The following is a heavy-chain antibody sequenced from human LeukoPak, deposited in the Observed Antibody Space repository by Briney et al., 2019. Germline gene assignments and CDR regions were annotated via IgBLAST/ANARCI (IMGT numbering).Heavy chain of an antibody. Sequence: SETLSLTCAVSGYSISSGYYWGWIRQPPGKGLEWIGSIYHSGSTYYSPSLKSRVTISVDTSKNQFSLKLSSVTAADTAVYYCARVATYSSNSFDYWGQGTLVTVSS. CDR3: ARVATYSSNSFDY. V-gene: IGHV4-38-2*01. D-gene: IGHD6-13*01. J-gene: IGHJ4*02. CDR1: GYSISSGYY. CDR2: IYHSGST.